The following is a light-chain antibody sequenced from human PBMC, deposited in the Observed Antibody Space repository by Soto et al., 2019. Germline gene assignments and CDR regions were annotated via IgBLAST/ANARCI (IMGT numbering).Light chain of an antibody. CDR1: QSIGYW. Sequence: DIPMTQSPSRLSASVGDRVTITCRASQSIGYWLAWYQQKPGKAPNLLIYAASTLETGVPSRFSGSGYGTEFTLTIASLQPDDSASYYCQQYNSFSKTFGRGTMVEIK. J-gene: IGKJ4*02. V-gene: IGKV1-5*01. CDR3: QQYNSFSKT. CDR2: AAS.